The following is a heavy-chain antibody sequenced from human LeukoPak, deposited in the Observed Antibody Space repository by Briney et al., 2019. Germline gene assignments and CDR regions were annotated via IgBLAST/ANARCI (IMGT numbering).Heavy chain of an antibody. CDR2: IYSGGST. CDR1: GFTVSSNY. J-gene: IGHJ3*02. V-gene: IGHV3-53*01. D-gene: IGHD6-19*01. Sequence: GGSLRLSCAASGFTVSSNYMCWVRQAPGKGLEWVSVIYSGGSTYYADSVKGRFTISRDNSKNTLYLQMNSLRAEDTAVYYCARVASSGWYGGVDAFDIWGQGTMVTVSS. CDR3: ARVASSGWYGGVDAFDI.